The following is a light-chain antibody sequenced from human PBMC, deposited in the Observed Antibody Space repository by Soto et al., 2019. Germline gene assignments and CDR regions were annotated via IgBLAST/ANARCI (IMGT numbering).Light chain of an antibody. CDR2: DVT. Sequence: QSALTQPASVSGSPGQSITISCSGTNSDIGSYNRVSWYRQHPGKAPKLLIYDVTKRPSGVSNRFSGSKSGNTAFLTISGLQAEDEADYYCSSYTRSSTWVFGGGTKVTVL. CDR1: NSDIGSYNR. J-gene: IGLJ3*02. V-gene: IGLV2-14*03. CDR3: SSYTRSSTWV.